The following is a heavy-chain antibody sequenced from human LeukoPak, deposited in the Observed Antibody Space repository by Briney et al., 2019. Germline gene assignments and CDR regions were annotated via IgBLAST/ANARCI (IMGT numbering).Heavy chain of an antibody. V-gene: IGHV4-39*07. CDR3: ARGAVIGRGYSYTNY. J-gene: IGHJ4*02. D-gene: IGHD5-18*01. CDR2: IYYSGKT. CDR1: GGSISSSTYY. Sequence: PSETLSLTCTVSGGSISSSTYYWGWIRQPPGMGLEWIGSIYYSGKTYYTPSLRSRVTISLDTSKNHFSLKLSSVTAADTAVYYCARGAVIGRGYSYTNYWGQGTLVTVSS.